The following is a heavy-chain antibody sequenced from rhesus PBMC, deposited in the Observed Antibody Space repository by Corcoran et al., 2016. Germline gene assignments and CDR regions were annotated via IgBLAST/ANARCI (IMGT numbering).Heavy chain of an antibody. CDR1: GGSISDDYY. D-gene: IGHD3-16*01. Sequence: QVQLQESGPGLVKPSETLSLTCAVSGGSISDDYYWSWIRQPPGKGLEWIGYIYGSGGGTNYNPSLKNRVTISIDTSKNQFSLKLSSVTAADTAVYYCARPHSGSYYRFDYGGQGVLVTVSS. CDR3: ARPHSGSYYRFDY. CDR2: IYGSGGGT. V-gene: IGHV4-106*01. J-gene: IGHJ4*01.